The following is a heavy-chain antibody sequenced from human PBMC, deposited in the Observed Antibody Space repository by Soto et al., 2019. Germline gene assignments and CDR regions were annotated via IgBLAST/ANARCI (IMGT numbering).Heavy chain of an antibody. CDR2: IYYSGST. V-gene: IGHV4-61*01. CDR3: ARSSYDFWSGYYNY. Sequence: SETLSLTCTVSGGSISSTFYYWSWIRQPPGKGLEWIGYIYYSGSTNYNPSLKSRVTISVDTSKNQFSLKLSSVTAADTAVYYCARSSYDFWSGYYNYWGQGTLVTVSS. D-gene: IGHD3-3*01. J-gene: IGHJ4*02. CDR1: GGSISSTFYY.